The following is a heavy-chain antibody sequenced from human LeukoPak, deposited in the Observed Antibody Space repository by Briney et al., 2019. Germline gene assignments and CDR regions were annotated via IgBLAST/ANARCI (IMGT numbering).Heavy chain of an antibody. D-gene: IGHD4-17*01. CDR1: GFIFSSYD. Sequence: GGSLRLSCAASGFIFSSYDMTWVRQAPGKGLEWVGRIKSKTDGGTTDYAAPVKGRFTISRDDSKNTLYLQMNSLKTEDTAVYYCTTVHDYGDYAPDYWGQGTLVTVSS. J-gene: IGHJ4*02. CDR3: TTVHDYGDYAPDY. V-gene: IGHV3-15*01. CDR2: IKSKTDGGTT.